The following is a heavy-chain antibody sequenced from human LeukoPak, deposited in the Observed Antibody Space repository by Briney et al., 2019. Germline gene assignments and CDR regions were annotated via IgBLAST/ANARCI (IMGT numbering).Heavy chain of an antibody. J-gene: IGHJ4*02. CDR1: RDSIISNH. V-gene: IGHV4-4*07. Sequence: SETLSLTCTVSRDSIISNHWSWIRQPAGKGLEWIGRIYSSGSTNYNPSLKSRVTISVDTSKNQFSLKLSSVTAADTAVYYCARVAIAAAGRGFGFDYWGQGTLVTVSS. CDR3: ARVAIAAAGRGFGFDY. CDR2: IYSSGST. D-gene: IGHD6-13*01.